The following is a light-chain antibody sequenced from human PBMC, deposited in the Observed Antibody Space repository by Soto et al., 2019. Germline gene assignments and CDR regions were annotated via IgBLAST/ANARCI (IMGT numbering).Light chain of an antibody. V-gene: IGKV3-20*01. Sequence: EILFTQSPGTLSLSPGERATLSCRASQSVSNNYLAWYQPKPGQAPRLLIYGASNRATGIPDRLSVSGSGTDFTLPIRRLEPEDFAVYYCQQYGSSGTFGQGTKVDIK. CDR1: QSVSNNY. CDR3: QQYGSSGT. J-gene: IGKJ1*01. CDR2: GAS.